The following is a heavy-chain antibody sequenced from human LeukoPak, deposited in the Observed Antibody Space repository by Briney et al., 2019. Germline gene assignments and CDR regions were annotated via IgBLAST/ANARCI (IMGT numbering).Heavy chain of an antibody. CDR2: IIPIFGTA. D-gene: IGHD3-10*01. CDR1: GGTSSSYA. CDR3: ARARGVRDYYFDY. V-gene: IGHV1-69*01. J-gene: IGHJ4*02. Sequence: SVKVSCKASGGTSSSYAISWVRQAPGQGLEWMGGIIPIFGTANYAQKFQGRVTITADESTSTAYMELSSLRSEDTAVYYCARARGVRDYYFDYWGQGTLVTVSS.